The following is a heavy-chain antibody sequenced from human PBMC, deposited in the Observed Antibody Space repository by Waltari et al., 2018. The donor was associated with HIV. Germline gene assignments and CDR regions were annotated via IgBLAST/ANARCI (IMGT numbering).Heavy chain of an antibody. CDR1: DFNLGNFH. CDR2: PPDVGGEM. Sequence: DVQLVESGGNVVQAGGSLRRACVASDFNLGNFHMIWVRQVPGGVLEWVAKPPDVGGEMWHRVSVKGRFSVSRDNVRNVLYLHMNNLNVDDTGVYRCVREPTRYGIWIFDSWGQGTPVIVSS. D-gene: IGHD2-15*01. CDR3: VREPTRYGIWIFDS. J-gene: IGHJ4*02. V-gene: IGHV3-7*03.